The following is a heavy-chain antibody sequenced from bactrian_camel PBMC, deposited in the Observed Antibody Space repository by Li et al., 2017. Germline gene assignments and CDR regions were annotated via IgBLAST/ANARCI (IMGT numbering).Heavy chain of an antibody. CDR2: INNGGSTT. D-gene: IGHD6*01. CDR3: AADGHPPIRCQLGEGFGY. CDR1: RLTFRDFA. J-gene: IGHJ6*01. V-gene: IGHV3S40*01. Sequence: VQLVESGGGPVQAGESLRLSCTVYRLTFRDFAMGWFRRAPGKGLEWVSTINNGGSTTYYADSVKGRFTISRDNAKNTVYLQMNSLKPEDTAVYYCAADGHPPIRCQLGEGFGYWGQGTQVTVS.